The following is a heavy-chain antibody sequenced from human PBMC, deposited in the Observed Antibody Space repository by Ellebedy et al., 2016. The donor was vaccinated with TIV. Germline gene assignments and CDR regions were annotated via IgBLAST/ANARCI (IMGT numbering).Heavy chain of an antibody. D-gene: IGHD3-22*01. Sequence: SETLSLTXTVSGVSISSYYWSWIRQPPGKGLEWIGYIYYSGSTNYNPSLKSRVTISVDTSKNQFSLKLNSVTAADTAVYYCARGGEYYYDSIRYPHPFDYWGQGTLVTVSS. V-gene: IGHV4-59*12. J-gene: IGHJ4*02. CDR2: IYYSGST. CDR3: ARGGEYYYDSIRYPHPFDY. CDR1: GVSISSYY.